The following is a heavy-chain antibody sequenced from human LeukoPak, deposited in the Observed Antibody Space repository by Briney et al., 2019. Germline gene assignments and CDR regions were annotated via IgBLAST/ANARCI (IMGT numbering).Heavy chain of an antibody. D-gene: IGHD6-19*01. Sequence: ASVKVSCKASGFTFTGYYMHWVRQAPGQGLEWMGWINPSGGSTSYAQKFQGRVTMTRDMSTSTVYMELSSLRSEDTAVYYCARDFSFESSGFVDYWGQGTLVTVSS. CDR1: GFTFTGYY. J-gene: IGHJ4*02. CDR2: INPSGGST. V-gene: IGHV1-46*01. CDR3: ARDFSFESSGFVDY.